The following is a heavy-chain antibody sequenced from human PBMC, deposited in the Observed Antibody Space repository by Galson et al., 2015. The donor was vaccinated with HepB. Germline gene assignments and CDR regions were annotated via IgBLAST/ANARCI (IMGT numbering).Heavy chain of an antibody. CDR3: ARGLLWFGGSANWLDP. V-gene: IGHV1-18*01. Sequence: SVKVSCKASGYSLDTYGITWVRQAPRPGLEGMGWISGHNGHRKPAQKCQGRVTMTTDSSRSTAYMELRSLRSDDTAVYFCARGLLWFGGSANWLDPWGQGTLVTVSS. CDR1: GYSLDTYG. D-gene: IGHD3-10*01. CDR2: ISGHNGHR. J-gene: IGHJ5*02.